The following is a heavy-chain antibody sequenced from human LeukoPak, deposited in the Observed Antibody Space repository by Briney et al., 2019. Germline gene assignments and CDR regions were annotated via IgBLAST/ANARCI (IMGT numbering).Heavy chain of an antibody. J-gene: IGHJ4*02. CDR1: GGSFSGYY. D-gene: IGHD5-18*01. CDR2: INHSGST. Sequence: SETLSLTCAVYGGSFSGYYWSWIRQPPGKGLEWIGEINHSGSTNYNPSLKSRVTISVDTSKNQFSLKLSSVTAADTAVYYCASLRGYSCGYDYWGQGTLVTVSS. V-gene: IGHV4-34*01. CDR3: ASLRGYSCGYDY.